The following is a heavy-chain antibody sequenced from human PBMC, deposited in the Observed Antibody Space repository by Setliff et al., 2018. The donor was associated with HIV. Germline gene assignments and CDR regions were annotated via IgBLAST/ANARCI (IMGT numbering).Heavy chain of an antibody. CDR1: GYTFTGYY. D-gene: IGHD3-22*01. Sequence: ASVKVSCKASGYTFTGYYMHWVRQAPGQGLEWMGWINTNTGNPTYAQGFTGRFVFSLDTSVSTAYLQISSLKAEDTAVYYCAKLTYYYDSSGYRAHDAFDIWGQGTMVTVSS. CDR2: INTNTGNP. V-gene: IGHV7-4-1*02. CDR3: AKLTYYYDSSGYRAHDAFDI. J-gene: IGHJ3*02.